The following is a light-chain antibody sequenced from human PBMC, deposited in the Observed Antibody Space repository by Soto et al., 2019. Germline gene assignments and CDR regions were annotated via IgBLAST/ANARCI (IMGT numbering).Light chain of an antibody. CDR1: QSISRW. J-gene: IGKJ2*01. CDR2: DAS. CDR3: QQYNSYPYT. Sequence: DIQMTQSPSTLSASVGDRVTIICRASQSISRWLAGYQQKPGKAPKFLIYDASSLESGVPSRFSGSGSGTEFTLTISSLQPDDFATYYCQQYNSYPYTFGQGTKLEIK. V-gene: IGKV1-5*02.